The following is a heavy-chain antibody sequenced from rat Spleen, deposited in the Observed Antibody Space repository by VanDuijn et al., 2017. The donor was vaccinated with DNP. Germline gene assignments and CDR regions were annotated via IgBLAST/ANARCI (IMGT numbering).Heavy chain of an antibody. CDR2: IWSGGST. Sequence: QVQLRESGPGLVQPSQTLSLTCTVSGFSLTSNSVSWVRQPPGKGLEWMGEIWSGGSTDYNSALKSRLCISRDTSKSQVFLKMNSLQTEDTAIYFCTRWDYWGQGVMVTVSS. J-gene: IGHJ2*01. CDR3: TRWDY. V-gene: IGHV2-1*01. CDR1: GFSLTSNS.